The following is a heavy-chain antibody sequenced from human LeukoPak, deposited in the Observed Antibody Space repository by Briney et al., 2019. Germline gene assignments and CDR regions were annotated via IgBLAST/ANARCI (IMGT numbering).Heavy chain of an antibody. J-gene: IGHJ4*02. CDR3: ARRSGSSSRGFYFDY. CDR2: VYPGDSDT. CDR1: GSLFSSYW. D-gene: IGHD6-13*01. Sequence: GGPLQISCQGSGSLFSSYWIGWVRQMPGKGLEAMGIVYPGDSDTRYSPSFQGQVTISADKSISTAYLQWSSLKASDTAMYYCARRSGSSSRGFYFDYWGQGTLVTVSS. V-gene: IGHV5-51*01.